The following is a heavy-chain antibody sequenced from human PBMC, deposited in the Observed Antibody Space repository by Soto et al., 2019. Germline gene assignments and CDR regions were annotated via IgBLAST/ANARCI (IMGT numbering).Heavy chain of an antibody. CDR3: AKGTVGIKVAGWFDS. Sequence: EVQLLESGGGLVQPEGSLRLSCTASGFTFSTFAMNWVHQAPGKGLEWVSTVSGSGGRTYYADSVKGRFTVSRDNSKNTLYLQMKSLRAEDTAIYYCAKGTVGIKVAGWFDSWGQGTLVTVSS. J-gene: IGHJ5*01. V-gene: IGHV3-23*01. CDR2: VSGSGGRT. D-gene: IGHD6-19*01. CDR1: GFTFSTFA.